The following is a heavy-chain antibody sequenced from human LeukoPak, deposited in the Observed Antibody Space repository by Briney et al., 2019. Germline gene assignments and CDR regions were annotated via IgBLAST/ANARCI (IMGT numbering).Heavy chain of an antibody. CDR1: GGSISSSPYY. Sequence: SETLSLTCLVSGGSISSSPYYWGWIRQPPGKGLERIGNIYYDGTTYYNPSLKSRVTVSLDTSKNQFSLKLSSVTAADTAVYYCAGANPYFDYWGQGTLATVSS. V-gene: IGHV4-39*02. CDR2: IYYDGTT. J-gene: IGHJ4*02. CDR3: AGANPYFDY. D-gene: IGHD1-14*01.